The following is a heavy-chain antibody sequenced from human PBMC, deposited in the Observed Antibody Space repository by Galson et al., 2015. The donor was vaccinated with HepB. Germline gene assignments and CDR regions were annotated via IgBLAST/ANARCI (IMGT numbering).Heavy chain of an antibody. J-gene: IGHJ4*02. CDR2: ISYAGSYK. CDR1: GFSFSSYA. Sequence: SLRLSCAASGFSFSSYAMHWVRQAPGKGLEWVAIISYAGSYKYFADSVKGRFTISRDNSMNTLYLQMNSLRAEDTAVYYCARGPQVLLWFGELELDYWGQGTLVAVSS. CDR3: ARGPQVLLWFGELELDY. D-gene: IGHD3-10*01. V-gene: IGHV3-30*04.